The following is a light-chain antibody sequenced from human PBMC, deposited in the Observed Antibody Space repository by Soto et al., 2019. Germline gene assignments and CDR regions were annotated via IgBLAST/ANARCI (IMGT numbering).Light chain of an antibody. CDR2: AAS. J-gene: IGKJ4*01. V-gene: IGKV1-39*01. CDR3: QQSYSTPLT. CDR1: QSISSY. Sequence: DFQMTQSPSSLSASVGDRVTITCRASQSISSYLNWYQQKPGKAPKLLIYAASSLQSGVPSRFSGSGSGTDFTLTINSLQPEDFETYYSQQSYSTPLTFGGGTKVEIK.